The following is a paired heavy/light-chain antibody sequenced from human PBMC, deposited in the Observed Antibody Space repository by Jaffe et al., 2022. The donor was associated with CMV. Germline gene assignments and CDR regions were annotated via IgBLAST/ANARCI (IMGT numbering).Light chain of an antibody. CDR2: DVS. CDR3: CSYAGSLWV. Sequence: QSALTQPRSVSGSPGQSVTISCTGTSSDVGGYNYVSWYQQHPGKAPKLMIYDVSKRPSGVPDRFSGSKSGNTASLTISGLQAEDEADYYCCSYAGSLWVFGGGTKLTVL. V-gene: IGLV2-11*01. CDR1: SSDVGGYNY. J-gene: IGLJ3*02.
Heavy chain of an antibody. V-gene: IGHV5-10-1*03. CDR1: GYSFTSYW. J-gene: IGHJ6*03. CDR2: IDPSDSYT. D-gene: IGHD3-10*01. CDR3: ARQSTVLLWFGDGYYYMDV. Sequence: EVQLVQSGAEVKKPGESLRISCKGSGYSFTSYWISWVRQMPGKGLEWMGRIDPSDSYTNYSPSFQGHVTISADKSISTAYLQWSSLKASDTAMYYCARQSTVLLWFGDGYYYMDVWGKGTTVTVSS.